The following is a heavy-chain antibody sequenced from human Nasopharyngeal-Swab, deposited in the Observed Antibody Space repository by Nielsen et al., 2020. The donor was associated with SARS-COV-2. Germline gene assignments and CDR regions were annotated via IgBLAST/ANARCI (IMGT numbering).Heavy chain of an antibody. CDR3: ARGLKYSSGWYSYYYYGMDV. CDR1: GFTFSSYA. J-gene: IGHJ6*02. Sequence: GESLKISCAASGFTFSSYAMHWVRQAPGKGLEWVAVISYDGSNKYYADSVKGRFTISRDNSKNTLYLQMNSLRAEDTAVYYCARGLKYSSGWYSYYYYGMDVWGQGTTDTVSS. D-gene: IGHD6-19*01. V-gene: IGHV3-30-3*01. CDR2: ISYDGSNK.